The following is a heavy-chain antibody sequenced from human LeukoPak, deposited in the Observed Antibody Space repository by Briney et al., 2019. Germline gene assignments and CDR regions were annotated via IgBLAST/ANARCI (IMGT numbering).Heavy chain of an antibody. V-gene: IGHV4-34*01. CDR2: INHSGST. CDR1: GGSFSGYY. J-gene: IGHJ4*02. CDR3: ASDSPGYSSGWYC. Sequence: SETLSLTCAVYGGSFSGYYWSWIRQPPGKGLEWVGEINHSGSTNCNPSLKSRVTISVDTSKNQFSLKLSSVTAADTAVYYCASDSPGYSSGWYCWGQGTLVTVSS. D-gene: IGHD6-19*01.